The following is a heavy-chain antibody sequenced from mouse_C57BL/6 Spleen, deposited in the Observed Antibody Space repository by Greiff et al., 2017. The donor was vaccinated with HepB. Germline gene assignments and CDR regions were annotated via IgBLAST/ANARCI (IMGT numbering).Heavy chain of an antibody. D-gene: IGHD3-3*01. Sequence: QVQLQQPGAELVRPGSSVKLSCKASGYTFTSYWMHWVKQRPIQGLEWIGNIDTSDSETHYNQKFKDKATLTVDKSASTAYMQLSSLSSEDSAVYYCARGAGHCTLYYFDSWGQGTTLTVSS. CDR2: IDTSDSET. J-gene: IGHJ2*01. CDR3: ARGAGHCTLYYFDS. V-gene: IGHV1-52*01. CDR1: GYTFTSYW.